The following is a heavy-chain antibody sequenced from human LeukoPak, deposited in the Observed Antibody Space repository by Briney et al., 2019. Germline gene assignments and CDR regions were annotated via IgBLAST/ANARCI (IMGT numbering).Heavy chain of an antibody. CDR3: ARPSSGSYSYAFDI. D-gene: IGHD3-10*01. J-gene: IGHJ3*02. Sequence: SETLSLTCSVSGGSISTYYWSWIRQPPGKGLEWIGYVHYSGSTNYNPSLKSRVTLSVDTSKNQVSLKLNSVTAADTAVYYCARPSSGSYSYAFDIWGRGTMLTVSS. CDR2: VHYSGST. V-gene: IGHV4-59*08. CDR1: GGSISTYY.